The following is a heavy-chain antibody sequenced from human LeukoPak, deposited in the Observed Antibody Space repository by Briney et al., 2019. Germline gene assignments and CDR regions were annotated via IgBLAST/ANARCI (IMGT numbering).Heavy chain of an antibody. CDR2: ISWNSGSI. Sequence: PGGSLRLSCAASGFTFDDYAMHWVRQAPGKGLEWVSGISWNSGSIGHADSVKGRFTISRDNAKNSLYLQMNSLRAEDMALYYCAKDSSSGWTHYFDYWGQGTLVTVSS. CDR1: GFTFDDYA. CDR3: AKDSSSGWTHYFDY. D-gene: IGHD6-19*01. J-gene: IGHJ4*02. V-gene: IGHV3-9*03.